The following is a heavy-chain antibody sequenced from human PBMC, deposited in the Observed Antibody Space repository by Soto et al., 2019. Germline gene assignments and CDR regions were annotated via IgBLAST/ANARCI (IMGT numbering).Heavy chain of an antibody. V-gene: IGHV1-69*12. Sequence: QVQLVQSGAEVKKPGSSVKVSCKASGGTFSSYAISWVRQAPGQGLEWMGGIIPIFGKANYAQKFQGRVTITADESTSTAYMELSSLRSEDTAVYYCARDSVVVGIAARPRWFDPWGQGTRVTVSS. J-gene: IGHJ5*02. CDR3: ARDSVVVGIAARPRWFDP. CDR2: IIPIFGKA. CDR1: GGTFSSYA. D-gene: IGHD6-6*01.